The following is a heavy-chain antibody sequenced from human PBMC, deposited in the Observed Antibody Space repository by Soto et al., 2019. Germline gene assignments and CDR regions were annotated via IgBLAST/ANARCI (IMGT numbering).Heavy chain of an antibody. V-gene: IGHV1-69*02. Sequence: QVQLVQSGAEVKKPGSSVKVSCKASGGTFSSYTISWVRQAPGQGLEWMGRIIPILGIANYAQKFQGRVTITADKSTSTAYMELSSLRSEDTAVYYCATSIVVVITTRFDYWVQGTLVTVSS. CDR3: ATSIVVVITTRFDY. D-gene: IGHD3-22*01. CDR2: IIPILGIA. CDR1: GGTFSSYT. J-gene: IGHJ4*02.